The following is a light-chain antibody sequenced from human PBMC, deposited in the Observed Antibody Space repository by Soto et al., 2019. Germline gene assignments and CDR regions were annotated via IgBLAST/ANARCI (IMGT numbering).Light chain of an antibody. V-gene: IGKV1-39*01. CDR2: AAS. CDR1: ENIDNY. Sequence: DIQMTQSPSSLSASVGDSVTITCRASENIDNYLNWYQQEPGTAPKLLISAASTLQSGVPSRFSGSGSGTHFTLTISSLQPEDFATYYCQQSYSTTEFTFGPGTKVDIK. J-gene: IGKJ3*01. CDR3: QQSYSTTEFT.